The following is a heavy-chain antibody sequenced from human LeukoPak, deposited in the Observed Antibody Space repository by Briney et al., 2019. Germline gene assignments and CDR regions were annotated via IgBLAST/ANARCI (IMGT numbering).Heavy chain of an antibody. J-gene: IGHJ5*02. CDR3: ARICSSTSCYKWFDP. V-gene: IGHV1-69*04. CDR2: IIPIFGIA. D-gene: IGHD2-2*02. CDR1: GGTFSSYA. Sequence: SVKVSCKASGGTFSSYAISWVRQAPGQGLEWMGRIIPIFGIANYAQKFQGRVTITADKSTSTAYMELRSLRSDDTAVYYCARICSSTSCYKWFDPWGQGTLVTVSS.